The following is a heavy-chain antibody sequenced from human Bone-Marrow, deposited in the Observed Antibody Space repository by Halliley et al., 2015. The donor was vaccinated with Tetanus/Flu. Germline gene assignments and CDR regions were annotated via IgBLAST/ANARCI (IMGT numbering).Heavy chain of an antibody. V-gene: IGHV3-21*01. Sequence: SLRLSCAASGFTFSNYNMDWVRQAPGKGLEWVSSISSSSSYIYYADSVKGRFTISRDNAKSSLYLQMNSLRAEDTAVYYCARDPGRCSSTSCYGYFFDYWGQGTLVTVSS. CDR1: GFTFSNYN. J-gene: IGHJ4*02. CDR2: ISSSSSYI. CDR3: ARDPGRCSSTSCYGYFFDY. D-gene: IGHD2-2*01.